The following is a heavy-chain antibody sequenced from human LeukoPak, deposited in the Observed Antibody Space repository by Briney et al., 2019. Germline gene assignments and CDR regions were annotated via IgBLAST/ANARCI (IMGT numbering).Heavy chain of an antibody. V-gene: IGHV4-59*08. CDR1: GGSFSGYY. J-gene: IGHJ6*02. CDR2: IYYSGST. CDR3: ARRGPDYGMDV. Sequence: SETLSLTCAVYGGSFSGYYWSWIRQPPGKGLEWIGYIYYSGSTNYNPSLKSRVTISVDTSKNQFSLKLSSVTAADTAVYYCARRGPDYGMDVWGQGTTVTVSS. D-gene: IGHD3-16*01.